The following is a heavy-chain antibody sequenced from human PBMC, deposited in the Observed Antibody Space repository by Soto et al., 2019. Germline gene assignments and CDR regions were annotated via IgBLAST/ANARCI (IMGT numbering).Heavy chain of an antibody. CDR2: ISSSRSTI. J-gene: IGHJ4*02. CDR3: ARSIRDSSGYYGEYYFDY. CDR1: GFTFSSYS. D-gene: IGHD3-22*01. V-gene: IGHV3-48*02. Sequence: GGSLRLSCAASGFTFSSYSMDWVRQAPGKGLEWVSYISSSRSTIDYADSVKGRFTISRDNAKNSLYLQMNSLRDEDTALYYCARSIRDSSGYYGEYYFDYWGQGTLVTVSS.